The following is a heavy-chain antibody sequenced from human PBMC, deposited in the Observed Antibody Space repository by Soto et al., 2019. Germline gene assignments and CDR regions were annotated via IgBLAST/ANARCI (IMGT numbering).Heavy chain of an antibody. Sequence: SETLSLTCTVSGGSISSSSYYWGWIRQPPGKGLEWIGSIYYSGSTYYNPSLKSRVTISVDTSKNQFSLKLSSVTAADTAVYYCARHEVAAAHFQHWGQGTLVTVSS. CDR2: IYYSGST. J-gene: IGHJ1*01. CDR1: GGSISSSSYY. D-gene: IGHD6-13*01. CDR3: ARHEVAAAHFQH. V-gene: IGHV4-39*01.